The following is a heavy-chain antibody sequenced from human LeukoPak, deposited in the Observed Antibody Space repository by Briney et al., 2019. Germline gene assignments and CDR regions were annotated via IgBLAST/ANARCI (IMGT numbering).Heavy chain of an antibody. CDR3: AKELTMSHYYYYGMDV. CDR1: GFTFSSYG. V-gene: IGHV3-30*18. D-gene: IGHD3-22*01. J-gene: IGHJ6*02. Sequence: PGGSLRLSCAASGFTFSSYGMHWVRQAPGKGLEWVAVISYDGSNKYYADSVKGRFTISRGNSKNTLYLQMNSLRAEDTAVYYCAKELTMSHYYYYGMDVWSQGTTVTVSS. CDR2: ISYDGSNK.